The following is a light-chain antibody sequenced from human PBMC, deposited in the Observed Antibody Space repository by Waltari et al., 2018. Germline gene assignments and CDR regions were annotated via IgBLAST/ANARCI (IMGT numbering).Light chain of an antibody. Sequence: QSALTQPASVSGSPGQSITLSCTGTSSDVGGYNYVSWYQQHPGKAPNLIIYGVSNPPSGVSARFAGAKSGNTASLTVSGLQAEDEAYYYCGSYTLINTLVVFGGGTKVTVL. CDR3: GSYTLINTLVV. V-gene: IGLV2-14*03. CDR2: GVS. CDR1: SSDVGGYNY. J-gene: IGLJ3*02.